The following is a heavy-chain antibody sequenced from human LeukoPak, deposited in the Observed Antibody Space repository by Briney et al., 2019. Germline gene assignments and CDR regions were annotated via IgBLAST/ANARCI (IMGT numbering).Heavy chain of an antibody. CDR3: GVYSSSWHDY. Sequence: PGGSLRLSCTASGFTFSSYSMNWVRQAPGKGLEWVSVISGGGGSTNYADSVKGRFTISRDNSKNTLYLQMNSLRAEDTAVYYCGVYSSSWHDYWGQGTLVTVSS. D-gene: IGHD6-13*01. CDR2: ISGGGGST. J-gene: IGHJ4*02. V-gene: IGHV3-23*01. CDR1: GFTFSSYS.